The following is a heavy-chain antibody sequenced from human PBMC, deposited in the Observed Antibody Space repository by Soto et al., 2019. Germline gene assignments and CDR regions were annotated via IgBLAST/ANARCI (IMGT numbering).Heavy chain of an antibody. CDR1: GGSFSGYY. CDR2: INHSGST. CDR3: ASSAAAGMDYYYYYGMDV. D-gene: IGHD6-13*01. V-gene: IGHV4-34*01. Sequence: SETLSLTCAVYGGSFSGYYWSWIRQPPGKGLEWIGEINHSGSTNYNPSLKSRVTISVDTSKNQFSLKLSSVTAADTAVYYCASSAAAGMDYYYYYGMDVWGQGTTVTVSS. J-gene: IGHJ6*02.